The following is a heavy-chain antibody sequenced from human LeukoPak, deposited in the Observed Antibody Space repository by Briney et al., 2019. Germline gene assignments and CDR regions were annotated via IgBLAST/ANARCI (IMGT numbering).Heavy chain of an antibody. CDR1: GGSISSYY. CDR3: ARSLAVAGTTWGYYFDY. Sequence: SETLSLTCTASGGSISSYYWSWIRQPPGKGLEWIGYIYYSGSTNYNPSLKSRVTISVDTSKNQFSLKLSSVTAADTAVYYCARSLAVAGTTWGYYFDYWGQGTLVTVSS. V-gene: IGHV4-59*01. J-gene: IGHJ4*02. D-gene: IGHD6-19*01. CDR2: IYYSGST.